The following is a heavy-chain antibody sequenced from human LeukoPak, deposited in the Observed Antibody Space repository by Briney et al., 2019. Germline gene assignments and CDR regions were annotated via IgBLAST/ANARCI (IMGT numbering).Heavy chain of an antibody. CDR3: ARAATGTIYADWFDP. CDR2: INPNNGGT. V-gene: IGHV1-2*02. D-gene: IGHD1-7*01. CDR1: GYTFTGYY. Sequence: ASVKVSCKASGYTFTGYYIHWVRQAPGHGLEWMGWINPNNGGTNYAQQFQGRVTMTRDTSISTAYMELSSLTSDDTAVYYCARAATGTIYADWFDPWGQGTLVTVSS. J-gene: IGHJ5*02.